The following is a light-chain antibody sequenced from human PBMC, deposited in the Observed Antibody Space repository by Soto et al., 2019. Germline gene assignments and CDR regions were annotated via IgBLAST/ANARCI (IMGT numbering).Light chain of an antibody. V-gene: IGKV3-15*01. J-gene: IGKJ4*01. CDR3: QQYNSWPLT. Sequence: ETVMTQSPATLSMSPGERATLSCRASQSLNSDLAWYQQKPCQAPRLLIYGASTRATGIPGRFSGSGSGTEFTLAISSLQSEDFAVYYCQQYNSWPLTFGGGTKVDIK. CDR2: GAS. CDR1: QSLNSD.